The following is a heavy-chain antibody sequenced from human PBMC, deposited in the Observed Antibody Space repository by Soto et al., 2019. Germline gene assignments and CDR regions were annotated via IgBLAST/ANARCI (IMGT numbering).Heavy chain of an antibody. CDR1: GYTLSNYA. CDR2: IVVGSGHT. V-gene: IGHV1-58*02. J-gene: IGHJ4*02. D-gene: IGHD2-15*01. CDR3: AADSRYCSGGNCEDY. Sequence: SVKVSCKASGYTLSNYAMQWVRQARGQRLEWIGWIVVGSGHTNYAQKFQERVTITRDMSTSTAYMELSSLRSEDTAVYYCAADSRYCSGGNCEDYWGQGTLVTVSS.